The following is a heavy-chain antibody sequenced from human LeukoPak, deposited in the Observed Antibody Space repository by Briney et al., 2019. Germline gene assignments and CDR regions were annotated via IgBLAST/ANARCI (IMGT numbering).Heavy chain of an antibody. CDR1: GYTFTSYG. J-gene: IGHJ6*03. V-gene: IGHV1-18*01. Sequence: ASVKVSCKASGYTFTSYGISWVRQAPGQGLEWMGWISAYNGNTNYAQKLQGRVTMTTDTSTSTAYMELRSLRSDDTAVYYCARGGSGYFTYYYCYMDVWGKGTTVTVSS. CDR3: ARGGSGYFTYYYCYMDV. D-gene: IGHD3-22*01. CDR2: ISAYNGNT.